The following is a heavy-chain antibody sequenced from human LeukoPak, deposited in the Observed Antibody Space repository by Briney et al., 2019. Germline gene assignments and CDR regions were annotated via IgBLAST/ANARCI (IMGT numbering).Heavy chain of an antibody. CDR2: ISGSGGST. D-gene: IGHD2-2*01. V-gene: IGHV3-23*01. CDR3: AKGSGYCTINNCYPPDD. Sequence: PGGSLRLSCAASGFTFSSYAMSWVRQAPGKGLEWVSAISGSGGSTYYADSVKDRFTISRDSSKNTLYLQMNSLRAEDTALYYCAKGSGYCTINNCYPPDDWGQGTLVTVSS. J-gene: IGHJ4*02. CDR1: GFTFSSYA.